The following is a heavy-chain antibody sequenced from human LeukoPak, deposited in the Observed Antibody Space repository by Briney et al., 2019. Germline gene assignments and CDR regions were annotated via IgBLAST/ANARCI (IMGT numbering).Heavy chain of an antibody. J-gene: IGHJ4*02. Sequence: SETLSLTCTVSGYSISSGYYWGWIRQPPGKGLEWIGSIYHSGSTYYNPSPKSRVTISVDTSKNQFSLKLSSVTAADTAVYYCASLADSSGYYLVLWGQGTLVTVSS. CDR1: GYSISSGYY. V-gene: IGHV4-38-2*02. D-gene: IGHD3-22*01. CDR2: IYHSGST. CDR3: ASLADSSGYYLVL.